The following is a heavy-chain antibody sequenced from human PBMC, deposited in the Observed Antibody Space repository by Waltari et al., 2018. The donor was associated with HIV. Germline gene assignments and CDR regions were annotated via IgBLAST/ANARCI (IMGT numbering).Heavy chain of an antibody. J-gene: IGHJ4*02. Sequence: EVQLVESGGGLIQPGGSLRLSCAASGFTVSSNYMSWVRQAPGKGLEWVSVIYSGGSTYYADSLKGRFTISRDNSKNTLYLQMNSLRAEDTAVYYCARESGLGYGGPPDYWGQGTLVTVSS. D-gene: IGHD3-3*01. V-gene: IGHV3-53*01. CDR3: ARESGLGYGGPPDY. CDR1: GFTVSSNY. CDR2: IYSGGST.